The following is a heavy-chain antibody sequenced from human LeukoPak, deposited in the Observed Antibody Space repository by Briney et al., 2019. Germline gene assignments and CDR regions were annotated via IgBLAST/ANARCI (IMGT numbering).Heavy chain of an antibody. J-gene: IGHJ3*02. V-gene: IGHV1-2*02. Sequence: ASVKVSCKASGYTFTGYYMHWVRQAPGQGLEWMGWINPNHGDTNYAQKFQGRVTMTRDTSISTAYMELSRLRSDDTAVYYCARVGTYYYGSGSQGGAFDIWGQGTMVTVSS. CDR3: ARVGTYYYGSGSQGGAFDI. CDR1: GYTFTGYY. D-gene: IGHD3-10*01. CDR2: INPNHGDT.